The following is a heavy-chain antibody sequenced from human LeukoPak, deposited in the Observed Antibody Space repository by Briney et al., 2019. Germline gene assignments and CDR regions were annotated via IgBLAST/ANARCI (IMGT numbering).Heavy chain of an antibody. D-gene: IGHD3-3*01. CDR3: AKTSLSDSSGHYYYMDV. CDR1: GFTFRTYA. Sequence: GGSLRLSCAASGFTFRTYAVSWVRQAPGKGLEWVSAISGSGGSTYYADSVKGRFTISRDNSRNTVSLQLSNLRTEDTALYYCAKTSLSDSSGHYYYMDVWGKGTTVTVSS. V-gene: IGHV3-23*01. CDR2: ISGSGGST. J-gene: IGHJ6*03.